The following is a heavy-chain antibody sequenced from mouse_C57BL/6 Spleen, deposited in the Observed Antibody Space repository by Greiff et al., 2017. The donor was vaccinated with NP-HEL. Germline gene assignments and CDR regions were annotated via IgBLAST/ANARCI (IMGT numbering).Heavy chain of an antibody. J-gene: IGHJ4*01. CDR3: VRTGTLMDY. V-gene: IGHV5-4*03. CDR1: GFTFSSYA. D-gene: IGHD4-1*01. CDR2: ISDGGSYT. Sequence: EVKLVESGGGLVKPGGSLKLSCAASGFTFSSYAMSWVRQTPEKRLAWVATISDGGSYTYYPDTVKGRFTISRDNAKNHLYLQMSHLQSEDTAMYYCVRTGTLMDYWGQGTSVTVSS.